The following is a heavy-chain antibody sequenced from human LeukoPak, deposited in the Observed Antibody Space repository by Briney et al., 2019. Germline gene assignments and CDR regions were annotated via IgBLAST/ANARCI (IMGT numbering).Heavy chain of an antibody. Sequence: SETLSLTCAVSGYSISSGYYWGWIRPPPGKGREWIGRIYHSGSTSYNPSLKSRVTISVDTSRNQFSLKLSSVTAADTAVYYCARFLASPAVAGAFDPWGQGTLVTVSS. CDR2: IYHSGST. CDR3: ARFLASPAVAGAFDP. V-gene: IGHV4-38-2*01. J-gene: IGHJ5*02. CDR1: GYSISSGYY. D-gene: IGHD6-19*01.